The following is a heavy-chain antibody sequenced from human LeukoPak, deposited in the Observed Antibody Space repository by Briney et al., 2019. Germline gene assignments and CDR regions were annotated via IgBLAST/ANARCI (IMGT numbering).Heavy chain of an antibody. J-gene: IGHJ1*01. CDR2: IKSDGST. V-gene: IGHV3-74*01. CDR1: GFTFSTYW. D-gene: IGHD3-22*01. Sequence: GGSLRLSCAASGFTFSTYWMHWVRQAPGEGLVWVSRIKSDGSTNYADSVKGRFTISRDTAKNTVSLQMNSLRPEDTGVYYCARAPSEIGGYYPEYFRHWGQGTLVTVSS. CDR3: ARAPSEIGGYYPEYFRH.